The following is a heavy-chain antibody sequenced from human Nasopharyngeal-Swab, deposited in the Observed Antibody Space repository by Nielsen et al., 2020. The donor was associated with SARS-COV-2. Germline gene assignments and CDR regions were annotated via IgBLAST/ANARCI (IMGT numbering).Heavy chain of an antibody. CDR3: ARREGDYGGGEY. Sequence: GESLKIFCKGSGDSLSSYWIGWVRQMPGKGLEWMGIIYPGDSDTRYSPSFQGQVTISADKSTSTAYLQWSTLKASDTAMYYCARREGDYGGGEYWGQGTLVIVSS. D-gene: IGHD4-23*01. V-gene: IGHV5-51*01. J-gene: IGHJ4*02. CDR2: IYPGDSDT. CDR1: GDSLSSYW.